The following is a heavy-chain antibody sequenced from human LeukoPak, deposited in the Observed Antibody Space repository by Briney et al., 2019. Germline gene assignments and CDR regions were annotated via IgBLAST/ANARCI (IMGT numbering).Heavy chain of an antibody. D-gene: IGHD6-6*01. CDR1: GGSISSYY. V-gene: IGHV4-4*07. Sequence: SETLSLTCTVSGGSISSYYWSWVRQPAGKGREWIGRIYTSGSTNYNPSLKRRVTMSVDTSKNQFSLKLSSVTAADTAVYYCARDPLYSSSADWGQGTLVTVSS. CDR2: IYTSGST. CDR3: ARDPLYSSSAD. J-gene: IGHJ4*02.